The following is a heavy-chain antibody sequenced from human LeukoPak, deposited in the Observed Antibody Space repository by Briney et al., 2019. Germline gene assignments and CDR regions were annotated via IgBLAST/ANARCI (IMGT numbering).Heavy chain of an antibody. Sequence: GESLKISCKASGYSFTSYWIGWVRQMPGKGLEWMGIIYPGDSDTRYSPSFQGQVTISADKSISTAYLQWSSLKASDTAMYYCARFEYYYGSGDAFDIWGQGTMVTVSS. D-gene: IGHD3-10*01. CDR3: ARFEYYYGSGDAFDI. J-gene: IGHJ3*02. CDR2: IYPGDSDT. CDR1: GYSFTSYW. V-gene: IGHV5-51*01.